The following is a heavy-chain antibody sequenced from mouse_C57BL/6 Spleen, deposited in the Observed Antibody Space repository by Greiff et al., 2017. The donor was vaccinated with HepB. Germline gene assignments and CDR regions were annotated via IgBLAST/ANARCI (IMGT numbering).Heavy chain of an antibody. J-gene: IGHJ3*01. CDR1: GYAFSSYW. D-gene: IGHD2-4*01. CDR2: IYPGDGDT. V-gene: IGHV1-80*01. Sequence: QVQLQQSGAELVKPGASVKISCKASGYAFSSYWMNWVKQRPGKGLEWIGQIYPGDGDTNYNGKFKGKATLTAAKSSSTAYMQLSRLTSEDSAVYFCARSGGLRRPFAYWGQGTLVTVSA. CDR3: ARSGGLRRPFAY.